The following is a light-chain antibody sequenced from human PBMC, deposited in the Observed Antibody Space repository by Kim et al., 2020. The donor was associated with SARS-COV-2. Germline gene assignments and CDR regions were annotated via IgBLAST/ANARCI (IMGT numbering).Light chain of an antibody. CDR1: QSVSSN. CDR2: GAS. Sequence: SPAERSTVSCRASQSVSSNLAWYQQRPGQAPRLLISGASTRATGIPTRFSGSGSGTEFTLTISSLQSEEFAVYYCQQYDNWPPWTFGQGTKVDIK. J-gene: IGKJ1*01. V-gene: IGKV3-15*01. CDR3: QQYDNWPPWT.